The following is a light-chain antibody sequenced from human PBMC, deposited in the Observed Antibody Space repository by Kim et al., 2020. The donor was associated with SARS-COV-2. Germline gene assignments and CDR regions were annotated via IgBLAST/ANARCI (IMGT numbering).Light chain of an antibody. J-gene: IGLJ1*01. V-gene: IGLV1-47*01. CDR2: RNN. Sequence: QLVLTQPPSASGTPGQRVTISSSGSSSNIGSNYVYWYQQFPGTAPKLLIYRNNQRPSGVPDRFSGSKSGTSASLAISGLRSEDEADYYCAAWDDSLSALVFGTGTKVTVL. CDR3: AAWDDSLSALV. CDR1: SSNIGSNY.